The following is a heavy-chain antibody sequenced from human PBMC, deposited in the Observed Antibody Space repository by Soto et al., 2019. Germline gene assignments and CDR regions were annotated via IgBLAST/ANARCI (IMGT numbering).Heavy chain of an antibody. V-gene: IGHV1-18*01. CDR3: ARVRSAADNGFYP. D-gene: IGHD6-13*01. CDR1: GYTFSTYG. Sequence: QVQLVQSGAEVKKPGASVKVACKASGYTFSTYGISWVRQAPGQGLEWMGWSSVYNGNTNYAQNLQGRFTMTTATTTSTAYIDLRTLRSDDTAVYHCARVRSAADNGFYPCCQGTLVTVSS. CDR2: SSVYNGNT. J-gene: IGHJ5*02.